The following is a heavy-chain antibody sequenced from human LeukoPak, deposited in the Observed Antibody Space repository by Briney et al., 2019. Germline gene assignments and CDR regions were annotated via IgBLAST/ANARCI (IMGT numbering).Heavy chain of an antibody. V-gene: IGHV4-59*01. J-gene: IGHJ2*01. CDR3: ARVYYSGSYDYWYFDL. D-gene: IGHD6-13*01. CDR1: GGSINSYY. CDR2: IHYTGST. Sequence: SETLSLTRTVSGGSINSYYWSWIRQPPGKGLECIGYIHYTGSTNYNPSLKSRVTISVDTSKSQFSLKLSSVTAADTAVYYCARVYYSGSYDYWYFDLWGRGTLVTVSS.